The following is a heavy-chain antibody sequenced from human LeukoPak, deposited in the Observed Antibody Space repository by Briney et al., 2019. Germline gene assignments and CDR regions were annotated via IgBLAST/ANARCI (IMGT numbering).Heavy chain of an antibody. D-gene: IGHD3-22*01. CDR2: ISWNSGSM. CDR3: AKDIGPLTYDYDTSAYSGAFEY. V-gene: IGHV3-9*01. Sequence: PGGSLRLSCAASGFTFSNYAMHWVRQAPGKGLEWVSSISWNSGSMGYVDSVKGRFTISRDNAKNSLYLQMNSLRAEDTALYHCAKDIGPLTYDYDTSAYSGAFEYWGQGTLVTVSS. CDR1: GFTFSNYA. J-gene: IGHJ4*02.